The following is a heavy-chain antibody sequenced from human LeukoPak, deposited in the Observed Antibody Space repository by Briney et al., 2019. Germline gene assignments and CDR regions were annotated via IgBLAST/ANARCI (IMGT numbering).Heavy chain of an antibody. J-gene: IGHJ4*02. Sequence: GGSLRLSCAASGFTFTSVWMHWFRQAPGKGLVWVSRISTDGAITGYADSVKGRFTISRDNAKNTLYLQMNSLRAEDTAVYYCARDRTTVALFDYWGQGALVTVSS. V-gene: IGHV3-74*01. D-gene: IGHD4-23*01. CDR1: GFTFTSVW. CDR2: ISTDGAIT. CDR3: ARDRTTVALFDY.